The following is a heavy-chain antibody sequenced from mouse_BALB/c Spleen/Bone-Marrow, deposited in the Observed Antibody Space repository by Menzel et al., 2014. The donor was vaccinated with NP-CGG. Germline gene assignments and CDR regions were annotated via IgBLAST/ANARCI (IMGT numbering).Heavy chain of an antibody. D-gene: IGHD2-10*02. CDR3: TIEYGITTKDYYALDY. Sequence: VKLQESGAELVKPGASVKLSCKASGYTFTTYWMPWVRLRPGQGFDWIGEINPSSGGTYYNEKFRRKVTLTVDKSSSTAYMHPSSLTSEDSAVYYCTIEYGITTKDYYALDYWGQGTSVTVSS. CDR2: INPSSGGT. V-gene: IGHV1S16*01. CDR1: GYTFTTYW. J-gene: IGHJ4*01.